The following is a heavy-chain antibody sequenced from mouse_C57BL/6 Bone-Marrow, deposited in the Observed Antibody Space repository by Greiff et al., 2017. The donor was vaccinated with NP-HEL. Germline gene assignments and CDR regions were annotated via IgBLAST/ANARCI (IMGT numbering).Heavy chain of an antibody. J-gene: IGHJ3*01. CDR2: IYPYNGVS. CDR3: AREEGPYDYARGAWFAY. D-gene: IGHD2-4*01. CDR1: GYSFTGYY. V-gene: IGHV1-31*01. Sequence: VQLQQSGPELVKPGASVKISCKASGYSFTGYYMHWVKQSHGNILDWIGYIYPYNGVSSYNQKFKGKATLTVDKSSSTAYMELRSLTSEDSAVYYCAREEGPYDYARGAWFAYWGQGTLVTVSA.